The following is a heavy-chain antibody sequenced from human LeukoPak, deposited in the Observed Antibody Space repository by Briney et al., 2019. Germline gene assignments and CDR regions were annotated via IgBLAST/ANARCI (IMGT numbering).Heavy chain of an antibody. CDR2: IYSGGST. CDR1: GFTVSSNY. J-gene: IGHJ4*02. V-gene: IGHV3-53*01. Sequence: PGGSLRLSCAASGFTVSSNYMSWVRQAPGKGLEWVSVIYSGGSTYYADSVKGRFTISRGNSKNTLYLQMNSLRAEDTAVYYCAKEEGTYSSGPYFDYWGQGTLVTVSS. D-gene: IGHD6-19*01. CDR3: AKEEGTYSSGPYFDY.